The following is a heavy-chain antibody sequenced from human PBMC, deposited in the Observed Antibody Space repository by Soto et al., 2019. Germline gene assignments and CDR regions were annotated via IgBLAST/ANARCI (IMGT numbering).Heavy chain of an antibody. CDR3: ARLGAY. V-gene: IGHV3-48*01. CDR2: ISGSSTTI. CDR1: GFDFSNYI. Sequence: EVQLVESGGGLVHPGGSLRLSCAASGFDFSNYIMNWVRQAPGKGLEWISYISGSSTTILYADSVKGRFTVSRDNAKNSLYLQMNSLRVEARAVYYCARLGAYWGQGTLVTVSS. J-gene: IGHJ4*02.